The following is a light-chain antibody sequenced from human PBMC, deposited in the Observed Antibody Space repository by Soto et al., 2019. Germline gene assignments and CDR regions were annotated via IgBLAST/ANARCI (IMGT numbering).Light chain of an antibody. CDR1: QTISSW. J-gene: IGKJ1*01. V-gene: IGKV1-5*03. CDR2: KAS. Sequence: EILMTQSPSTQSVSLGATVTLSCRASQTISSWLAWYQQKPGKAPKLLIYKASTLKSGVPSRFSGSGSGTEFTLTISSLQPDEVATYYRQFYNSYSEAFGEGTKVDIK. CDR3: QFYNSYSEA.